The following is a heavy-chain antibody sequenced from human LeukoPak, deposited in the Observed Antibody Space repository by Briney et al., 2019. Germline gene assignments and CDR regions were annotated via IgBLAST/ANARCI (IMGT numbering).Heavy chain of an antibody. D-gene: IGHD5-18*01. J-gene: IGHJ4*02. CDR1: GFTFSSYG. Sequence: GGSLRLSCAASGFTFSSYGMHWARQAPGKGLEWLAFIEYNGATKDYADSVKGRFTISRDNSKNTVSLQMNSLRAEDTALYYCAKDIRRGYNFGYDQFAYWGQGILVTVSS. V-gene: IGHV3-30*02. CDR2: IEYNGATK. CDR3: AKDIRRGYNFGYDQFAY.